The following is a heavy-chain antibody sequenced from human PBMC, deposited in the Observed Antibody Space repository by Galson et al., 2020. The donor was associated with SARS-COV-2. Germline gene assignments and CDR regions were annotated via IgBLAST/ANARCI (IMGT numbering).Heavy chain of an antibody. D-gene: IGHD3-16*02. CDR2: IKQDGSEK. V-gene: IGHV3-7*03. J-gene: IGHJ4*02. CDR1: GFTFSSYW. CDR3: ARAALRLYPQPRYYFDY. Sequence: GGSLRLSCAASGFTFSSYWMSWVRQAPGKGLEWVANIKQDGSEKYYVDSVKGRFTISRDNAKNSLYLQMNSLRAEDTAVYYCARAALRLYPQPRYYFDYWGQGTLVTVSS.